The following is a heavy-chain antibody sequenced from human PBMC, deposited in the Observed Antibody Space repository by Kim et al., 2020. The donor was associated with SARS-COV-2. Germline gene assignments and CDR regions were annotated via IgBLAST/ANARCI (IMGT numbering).Heavy chain of an antibody. V-gene: IGHV1-8*01. D-gene: IGHD6-19*01. CDR3: ARGLRIAVAGQRGDGY. CDR1: GYTFTSYD. Sequence: ASVKVSCKASGYTFTSYDINWVRQATGQGLEWMGWMNPNSGNTGYAQKFQGRVTMTRNTSISTAYMELSSLRSEDTAVYYCARGLRIAVAGQRGDGYWGQGTLVTVSS. J-gene: IGHJ4*02. CDR2: MNPNSGNT.